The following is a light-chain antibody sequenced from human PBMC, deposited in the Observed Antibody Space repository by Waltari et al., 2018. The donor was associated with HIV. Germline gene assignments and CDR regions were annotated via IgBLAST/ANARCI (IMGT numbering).Light chain of an antibody. J-gene: IGKJ3*01. CDR2: DAS. Sequence: EIVLTQSPGTLSLSPGEGATPSCRASQSVTTYLAWYQQKPGQPPRLLIFDASNRATGIPARFSGSGSGTDFTLTISSLEPEDFAIYYCQARHNWPPLFTFGPGTKVDMK. CDR3: QARHNWPPLFT. CDR1: QSVTTY. V-gene: IGKV3-11*01.